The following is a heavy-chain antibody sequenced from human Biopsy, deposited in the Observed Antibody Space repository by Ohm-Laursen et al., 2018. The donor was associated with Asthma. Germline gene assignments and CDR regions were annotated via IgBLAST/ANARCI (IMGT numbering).Heavy chain of an antibody. V-gene: IGHV1-69*13. CDR3: ARCQVGYSSGWSLLLKKIYYPGMDV. CDR1: GGTFSNFA. J-gene: IGHJ6*02. D-gene: IGHD6-19*01. CDR2: IMTVFGTT. Sequence: ASVKVSCNAPGGTFSNFAISWVRQAPGQGLERLGGIMTVFGTTNYAQKFQGRVTITADESTSTAYMEVTSLRFEDTAIYYCARCQVGYSSGWSLLLKKIYYPGMDVWGQGTAVTVSS.